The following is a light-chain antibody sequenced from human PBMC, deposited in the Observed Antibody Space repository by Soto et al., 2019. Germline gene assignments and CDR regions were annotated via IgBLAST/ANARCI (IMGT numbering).Light chain of an antibody. Sequence: QSALTQPASVSGSPGQSITISCTGTSSDVGGYNYVSWYQQHPGKAPKFMIYDVSNRPSGVSNRFSGSKSGNTASLTISGLQAEDEADYYCSSYTSSSTLYVFGTGTK. CDR3: SSYTSSSTLYV. CDR1: SSDVGGYNY. J-gene: IGLJ1*01. V-gene: IGLV2-14*01. CDR2: DVS.